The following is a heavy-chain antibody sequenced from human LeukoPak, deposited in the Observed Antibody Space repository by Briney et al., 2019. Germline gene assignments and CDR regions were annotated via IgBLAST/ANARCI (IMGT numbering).Heavy chain of an antibody. CDR2: INGDGSST. V-gene: IGHV3-74*01. CDR1: GFTFSNYA. Sequence: GGSLRLSCAASGFTFSNYAMSWVRQAPGKGLVWVSRINGDGSSTTYADSVKGRFTISRDNAKNTLHLQMNGLRAEDTAVYYCARDLVVTSAYWGQGTLVTVSS. CDR3: ARDLVVTSAY. D-gene: IGHD2-2*01. J-gene: IGHJ4*02.